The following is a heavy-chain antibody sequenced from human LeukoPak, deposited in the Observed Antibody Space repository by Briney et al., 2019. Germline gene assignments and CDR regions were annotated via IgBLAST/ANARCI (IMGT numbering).Heavy chain of an antibody. V-gene: IGHV3-21*01. Sequence: GGSLRLSCAAAGFTFSSYSMNWVRQAPGKGLEWDSSISSSSSYIYYADSVKGRFTISRDNAKNSLYLQMNSLRAEDTAVYYCARPFGSSGSNSASFGYWGQGTLVTVSS. CDR1: GFTFSSYS. CDR3: ARPFGSSGSNSASFGY. CDR2: ISSSSSYI. J-gene: IGHJ4*02. D-gene: IGHD6-19*01.